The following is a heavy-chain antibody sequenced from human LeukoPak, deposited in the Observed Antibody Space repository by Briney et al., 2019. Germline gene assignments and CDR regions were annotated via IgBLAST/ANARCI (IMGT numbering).Heavy chain of an antibody. CDR1: GGSISSSNW. D-gene: IGHD6-19*01. CDR2: IYHSGST. V-gene: IGHV4-4*02. Sequence: SSETLSLTCAVSGGSISSSNWWSWIRQPPGKGLEWIGEIYHSGSTNYNPSLKSRVTISVDTSKNQFSLKLSSVTAADTAVYYCAKIEAAVAGGYYYYYYMDVWGKGTTVTVSS. CDR3: AKIEAAVAGGYYYYYYMDV. J-gene: IGHJ6*03.